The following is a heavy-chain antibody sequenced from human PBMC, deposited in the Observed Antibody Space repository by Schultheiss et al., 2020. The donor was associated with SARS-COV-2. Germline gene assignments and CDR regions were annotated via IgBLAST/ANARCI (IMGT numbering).Heavy chain of an antibody. CDR1: GGSISSSSYY. CDR3: ARYGGVAY. J-gene: IGHJ4*02. V-gene: IGHV4-39*07. Sequence: SQTLSLTCTVSGGSISSSSYYWGWIRQPPGKGLEWIGSIYHSGSTYYNPSLKSRVTISVDTSKNQFSLKLSSVTAADTAVYYCARYGGVAYWGQGTLVTVSS. D-gene: IGHD2-15*01. CDR2: IYHSGST.